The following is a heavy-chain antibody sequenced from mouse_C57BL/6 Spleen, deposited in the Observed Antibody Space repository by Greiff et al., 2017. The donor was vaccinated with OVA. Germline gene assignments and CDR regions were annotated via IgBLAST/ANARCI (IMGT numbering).Heavy chain of an antibody. Sequence: QVTLKESGPGILQPSQTLSLTCSFSGFSLSTFGMGVGWIRQPSGKGLEWLAHIWWDDDKYYNPALKSRLTISKDTSKNQVFLKIANVDTADTATDYCARIARGSSYGYFDVWGTGTTVTVSS. D-gene: IGHD1-1*01. V-gene: IGHV8-8*01. CDR3: ARIARGSSYGYFDV. CDR1: GFSLSTFGMG. J-gene: IGHJ1*03. CDR2: IWWDDDK.